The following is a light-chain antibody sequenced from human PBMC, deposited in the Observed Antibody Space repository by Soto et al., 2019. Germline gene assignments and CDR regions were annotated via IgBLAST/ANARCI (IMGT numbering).Light chain of an antibody. CDR2: AAS. Sequence: IHMTESPSSVSASVLDIFTITFRASHYISTYLAWYQQKPGKAPKLLIYAASYLQSGVPSRFSGSGSGTDFNLSISSLQPEDFATYYCQQANSFPITFGQGTRLEIK. CDR3: QQANSFPIT. CDR1: HYISTY. J-gene: IGKJ5*01. V-gene: IGKV1-12*01.